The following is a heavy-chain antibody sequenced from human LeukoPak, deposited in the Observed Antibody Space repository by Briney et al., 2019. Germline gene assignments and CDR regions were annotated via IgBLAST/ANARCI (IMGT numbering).Heavy chain of an antibody. J-gene: IGHJ5*02. Sequence: SGGSLRLSCAASGFTFSSYEMNWVRQAPGKGLEWVSYISSSGSTIYYADSVKGRFTISRDNAKNSLYLQMNSLRAEDTALYYCARSSRFGELSSWFDPWGQGTLVTVSS. D-gene: IGHD3-10*01. CDR2: ISSSGSTI. CDR1: GFTFSSYE. CDR3: ARSSRFGELSSWFDP. V-gene: IGHV3-48*03.